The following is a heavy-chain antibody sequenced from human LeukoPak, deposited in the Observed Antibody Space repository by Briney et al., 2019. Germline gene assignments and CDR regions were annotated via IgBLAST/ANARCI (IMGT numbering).Heavy chain of an antibody. CDR2: INHSGYT. D-gene: IGHD3-10*01. CDR3: TRMTSGHDY. CDR1: GVSFDDYY. V-gene: IGHV4-34*01. J-gene: IGHJ4*02. Sequence: SETLSLACAVSGVSFDDYYWAWVRQAPGKGLEWIGEINHSGYTNDSPSLKSRVTLSIDTSRKQFSLNLRSVTVADAGIYYCTRMTSGHDYWGQGTLVTVSS.